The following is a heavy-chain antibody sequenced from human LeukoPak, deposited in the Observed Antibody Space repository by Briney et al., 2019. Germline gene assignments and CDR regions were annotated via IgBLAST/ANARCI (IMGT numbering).Heavy chain of an antibody. D-gene: IGHD1-26*01. CDR3: ARRPIVGTKGRDY. CDR1: GDSISSSSYY. Sequence: SETLSLTCTVSGDSISSSSYYWGWIRQPPGKGLEWIGSFHYGGSTYYNPSLKSRVTISVDTSKNQFSLKLTSVTAADTAVYYCARRPIVGTKGRDYWGQGTLVTVSS. CDR2: FHYGGST. J-gene: IGHJ4*02. V-gene: IGHV4-39*01.